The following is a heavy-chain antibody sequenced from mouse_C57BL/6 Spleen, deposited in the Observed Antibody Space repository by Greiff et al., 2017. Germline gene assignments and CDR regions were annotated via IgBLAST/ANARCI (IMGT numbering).Heavy chain of an antibody. CDR1: GYTFTDYY. CDR3: AISEAWFAY. CDR2: IYPGSGNT. Sequence: LVESGAELVRPGASVKLSCKASGYTFTDYYINWVKQRPGQGLEWIARIYPGSGNTYYNEKFKGKATLTAEKSSSTAYMQLSSLTSEDSAVYFCAISEAWFAYWGQGTLVTVSA. J-gene: IGHJ3*01. V-gene: IGHV1-76*01.